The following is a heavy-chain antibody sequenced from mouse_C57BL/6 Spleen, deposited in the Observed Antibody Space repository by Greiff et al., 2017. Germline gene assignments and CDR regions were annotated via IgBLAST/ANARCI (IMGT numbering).Heavy chain of an antibody. Sequence: EVHLVESGPGMVKPSQSLSLTCTVTGYSITSGYVWHWIRHFPGNQLEWMGYISYSGSTNYNQSIKSRISITHDTSKNHSCLKLNSVATEDTATYYCARGGDWAFAYWGQGTLVTVSA. CDR2: ISYSGST. D-gene: IGHD2-13*01. CDR1: GYSITSGYV. V-gene: IGHV3-1*01. CDR3: ARGGDWAFAY. J-gene: IGHJ3*01.